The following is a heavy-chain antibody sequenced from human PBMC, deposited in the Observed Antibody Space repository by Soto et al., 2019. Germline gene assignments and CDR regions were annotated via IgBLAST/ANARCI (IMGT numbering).Heavy chain of an antibody. CDR1: GFTFSSYE. CDR3: ARVGDSGYDYDLLVDAFDI. D-gene: IGHD5-12*01. J-gene: IGHJ3*02. V-gene: IGHV3-48*03. Sequence: GGSLRLSCAASGFTFSSYEMNWARQAPGKGLEWVSYISSSGSTIYYADSVKGRFTISRDNAKNSLYLQMNSLRAEDTAVYYCARVGDSGYDYDLLVDAFDIWGQGTMVTVSS. CDR2: ISSSGSTI.